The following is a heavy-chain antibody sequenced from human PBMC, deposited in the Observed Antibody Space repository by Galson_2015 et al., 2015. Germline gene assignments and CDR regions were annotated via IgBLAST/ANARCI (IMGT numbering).Heavy chain of an antibody. CDR3: ARHRRGATTVDYYYGMDV. J-gene: IGHJ6*02. CDR2: IYPGDSDT. Sequence: QSGAEVKKPGESLKISCKGSGYSFTSYWIGWVRQMPGKGLEWMGIIYPGDSDTRYSPSFQGQVTISADKSISTAYLQWSSLKASDTAMYHCARHRRGATTVDYYYGMDVWGQGTTVTVSS. CDR1: GYSFTSYW. V-gene: IGHV5-51*01. D-gene: IGHD1-26*01.